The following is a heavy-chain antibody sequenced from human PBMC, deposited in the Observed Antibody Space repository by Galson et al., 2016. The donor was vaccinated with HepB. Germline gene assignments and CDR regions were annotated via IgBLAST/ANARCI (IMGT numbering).Heavy chain of an antibody. J-gene: IGHJ4*02. Sequence: SLRLSCAASGFSFVTYTMGWVRQAPGKGLQWVSDINPSGGRTYYSDSVKGRFTISRDNSKNTLFLQMRSLRVEDTAIYYCAKASGGGSAYDYWGQGTLVTVSS. D-gene: IGHD4-23*01. CDR3: AKASGGGSAYDY. CDR2: INPSGGRT. V-gene: IGHV3-23*05. CDR1: GFSFVTYT.